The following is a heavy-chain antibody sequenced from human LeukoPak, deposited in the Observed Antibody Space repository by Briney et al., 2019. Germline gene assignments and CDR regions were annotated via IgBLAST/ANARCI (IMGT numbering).Heavy chain of an antibody. V-gene: IGHV3-23*01. J-gene: IGHJ5*02. D-gene: IGHD1-14*01. CDR2: VSGSGGAT. CDR1: GFPFTNYA. Sequence: GGSLRLSCAVSGFPFTNYAMSWVRQAPGKGLEWVAAVSGSGGATYYVDSVKGRFTISRDNSKNTLYLEMNSLRAEDTALYYCTKSNREFDPWGKGTLVTVSS. CDR3: TKSNREFDP.